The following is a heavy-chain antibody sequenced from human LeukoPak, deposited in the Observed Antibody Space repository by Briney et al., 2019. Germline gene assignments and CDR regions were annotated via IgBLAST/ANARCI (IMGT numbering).Heavy chain of an antibody. D-gene: IGHD6-19*01. Sequence: SQTLSLTCTVSGGSISSGSYYWSWIRQPAGKGLEWIGRIYTSGSTNYNPSLKSRVTISVDTSKNQFSLKLSSVTAADTAVYYCARDHLYSSGWYLGYDAFDIWGQGTMVTVSS. CDR1: GGSISSGSYY. V-gene: IGHV4-61*02. CDR2: IYTSGST. J-gene: IGHJ3*02. CDR3: ARDHLYSSGWYLGYDAFDI.